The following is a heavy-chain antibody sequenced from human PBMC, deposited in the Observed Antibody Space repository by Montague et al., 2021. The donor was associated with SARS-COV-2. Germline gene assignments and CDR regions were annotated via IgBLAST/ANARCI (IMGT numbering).Heavy chain of an antibody. CDR3: ARGRQHFNMIVVVMTGGEYYFDY. V-gene: IGHV4-34*01. D-gene: IGHD3-22*01. Sequence: SETLSLTCAVYGGSFSDNYWSWIRKPPGKGLEWIGEINHRGTSNYNPSLKSRVSISVDTSKNQFSLYLGSVTAADTAVYYCARGRQHFNMIVVVMTGGEYYFDYWGQGTLVHVSS. CDR2: INHRGTS. CDR1: GGSFSDNY. J-gene: IGHJ4*02.